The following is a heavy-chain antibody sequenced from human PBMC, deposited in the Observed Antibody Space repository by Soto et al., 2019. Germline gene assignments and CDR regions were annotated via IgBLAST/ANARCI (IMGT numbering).Heavy chain of an antibody. J-gene: IGHJ4*02. CDR2: IYPGDSDT. D-gene: IGHD4-17*01. V-gene: IGHV5-51*01. CDR1: GYSFTSYW. Sequence: GESLKISCKGSGYSFTSYWIGWVRQMPGKGLEWMGIIYPGDSDTRYSPSFQGQVTISADKSISTAYLQWSSLKASDTAMYYCARHPVTYGDHPGGFDYWGQGTLVTVSS. CDR3: ARHPVTYGDHPGGFDY.